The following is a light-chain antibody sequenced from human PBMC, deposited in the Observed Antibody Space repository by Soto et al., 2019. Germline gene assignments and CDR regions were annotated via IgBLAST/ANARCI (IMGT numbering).Light chain of an antibody. Sequence: DIQMTQSPSSLSASVGDRVTITCRASQSISHYLAWYQHKPGKAPNLLIYDASTLEAGIPSRFSGSGSGTKITLTISSLQPGDFATYYCHQHNSDSTFGHGTKLGIK. CDR1: QSISHY. J-gene: IGKJ2*01. CDR3: HQHNSDST. V-gene: IGKV1-5*01. CDR2: DAS.